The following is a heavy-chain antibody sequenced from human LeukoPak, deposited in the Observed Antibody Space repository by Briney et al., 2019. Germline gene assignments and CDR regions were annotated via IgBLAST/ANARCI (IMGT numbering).Heavy chain of an antibody. CDR3: ATAFAGNLVDD. CDR1: GYTLIDLS. CDR2: FALEDGEK. D-gene: IGHD1-14*01. J-gene: IGHJ4*02. Sequence: ASVKVSCKVSGYTLIDLSMHWVRQAPGKGLEWMGSFALEDGEKVYAQKFQGRVTMTEDTSTDTAYMELSSLRSEDTAVYYCATAFAGNLVDDWGQGTLVTVSS. V-gene: IGHV1-24*01.